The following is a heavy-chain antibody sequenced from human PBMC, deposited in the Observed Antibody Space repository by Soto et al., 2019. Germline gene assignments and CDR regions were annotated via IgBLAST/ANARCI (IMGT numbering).Heavy chain of an antibody. CDR3: ASVRGGYYYAMDV. CDR2: IYHSGST. Sequence: PSEXLSLTCAVSGGSISSSNWWSWVRQPPGKGLEWIGEIYHSGSTNYNPSLKSRVTISVDKSKDQFSLKLSSVTAADTAVYYCASVRGGYYYAMDVWGQGTTVT. CDR1: GGSISSSNW. D-gene: IGHD3-10*02. V-gene: IGHV4-4*02. J-gene: IGHJ6*02.